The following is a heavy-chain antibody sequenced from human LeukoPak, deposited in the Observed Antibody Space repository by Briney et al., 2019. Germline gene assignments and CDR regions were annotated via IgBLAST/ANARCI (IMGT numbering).Heavy chain of an antibody. Sequence: GGSLRLSCAASAFTFSNYGMHWVRQAPGKGLEWVAFIRYDGSNKYYADSVKGRFTISRDNSKNTLYLQMNSLRAEDTAVYYCARAKPKNMVRGLIMRRESRYYFDYWGQGTLVTVSS. J-gene: IGHJ4*02. D-gene: IGHD3-10*01. CDR2: IRYDGSNK. V-gene: IGHV3-30*02. CDR3: ARAKPKNMVRGLIMRRESRYYFDY. CDR1: AFTFSNYG.